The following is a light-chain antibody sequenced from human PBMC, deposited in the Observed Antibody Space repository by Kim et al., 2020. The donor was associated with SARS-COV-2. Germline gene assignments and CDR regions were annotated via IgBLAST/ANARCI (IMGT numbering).Light chain of an antibody. J-gene: IGKJ5*01. CDR1: QDIRKD. CDR3: LQHSTYPIT. CDR2: GAS. V-gene: IGKV1-17*01. Sequence: AAVGKSVTIPCRASQDIRKDLGWYQQNPGRAPKRLIYGASSLQSGVPSRFSGSGSGTEFTLTISSVQPEDFATYFCLQHSTYPITFGQGTRLEIK.